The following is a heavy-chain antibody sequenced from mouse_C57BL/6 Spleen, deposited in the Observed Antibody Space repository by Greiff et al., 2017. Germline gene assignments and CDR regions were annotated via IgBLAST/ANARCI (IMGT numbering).Heavy chain of an antibody. D-gene: IGHD1-1*01. J-gene: IGHJ4*01. CDR3: ARASITTVDAMDY. V-gene: IGHV3-6*01. CDR2: ISYDGSN. Sequence: ESGPGLVKPSQSLSLTCSVTGYSITSGYYWNWIRQFPGNKLEWMGYISYDGSNNYNPSLKNRISITRDTSKNQFFLKLNSVTTEDTATYYCARASITTVDAMDYWGQGTSVTVSS. CDR1: GYSITSGYY.